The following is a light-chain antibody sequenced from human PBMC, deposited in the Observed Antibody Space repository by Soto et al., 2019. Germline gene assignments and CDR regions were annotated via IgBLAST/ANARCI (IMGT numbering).Light chain of an antibody. V-gene: IGLV1-51*02. Sequence: QSVLTQPPSVSAAPRQKVTISCSGSSSNIGNNYVSWYQQLPGTAPKLLIYENNKRPLGIPDRFSGSKSGTSATLGITGLQAGDEADYYCGTWDSSLSALVFGGGTKLTVL. CDR1: SSNIGNNY. CDR3: GTWDSSLSALV. CDR2: ENN. J-gene: IGLJ2*01.